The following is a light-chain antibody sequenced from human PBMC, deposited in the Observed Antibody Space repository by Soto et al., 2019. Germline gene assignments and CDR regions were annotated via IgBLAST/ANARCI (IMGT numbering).Light chain of an antibody. CDR2: KAS. Sequence: DIQMTESPSTLSGSVGNSVTLTCGASQTISSWLAWYQQKPGKAPKLLLYKASTLKSGVPSRFSSSGSGTEFTLTISSLKTDDFATYYCQQYNSYSPTFGQGTKVDIK. CDR1: QTISSW. J-gene: IGKJ1*01. V-gene: IGKV1-5*03. CDR3: QQYNSYSPT.